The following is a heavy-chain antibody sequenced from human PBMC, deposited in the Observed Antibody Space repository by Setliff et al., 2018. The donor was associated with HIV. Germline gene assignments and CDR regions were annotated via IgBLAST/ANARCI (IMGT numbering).Heavy chain of an antibody. CDR3: ARSMGFKATTRLDF. Sequence: GESLKLSCQASGYSFTTLWIAWVRQMPGKGLEWMGMVFPDDSDTRYSPSFQGQVSMSADKSINTAYLQWSSLKASDTAVYYCARSMGFKATTRLDFWGPGTRVTVSS. D-gene: IGHD3-10*01. CDR1: GYSFTTLW. CDR2: VFPDDSDT. V-gene: IGHV5-51*01. J-gene: IGHJ4*02.